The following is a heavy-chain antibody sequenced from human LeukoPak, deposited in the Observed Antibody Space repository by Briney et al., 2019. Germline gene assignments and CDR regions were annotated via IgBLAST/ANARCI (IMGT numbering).Heavy chain of an antibody. J-gene: IGHJ4*02. Sequence: GGSLRLSCAASGFTFSSYSMNWVRQAPGKGLEWVSSISSSSSYIYYADSVKGRFTISRDNAKNSLYLQMNSLRAEDTAVYYCASSEEQDGEGRYFDNWGQGTLVTVSS. V-gene: IGHV3-21*01. D-gene: IGHD1-26*01. CDR2: ISSSSSYI. CDR1: GFTFSSYS. CDR3: ASSEEQDGEGRYFDN.